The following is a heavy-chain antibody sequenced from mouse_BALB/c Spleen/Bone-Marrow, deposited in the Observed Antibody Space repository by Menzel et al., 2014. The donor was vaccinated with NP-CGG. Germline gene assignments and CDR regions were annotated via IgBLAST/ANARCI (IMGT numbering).Heavy chain of an antibody. CDR1: GFTFSNYA. V-gene: IGHV5-6-5*01. D-gene: IGHD1-1*01. CDR2: ISTGGST. J-gene: IGHJ3*01. Sequence: ESGGDLVKPGGSLKLSCAAPGFTFSNYALSWVRQTPEKRLEWVASISTGGSTYYLDSVKGRFTISRDSARNILYLQMSSLRSEDTAMYYCARNYYGSFAYWGQGTLVTVSA. CDR3: ARNYYGSFAY.